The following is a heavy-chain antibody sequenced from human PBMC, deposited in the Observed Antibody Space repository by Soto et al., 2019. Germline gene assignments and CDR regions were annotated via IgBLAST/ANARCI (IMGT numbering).Heavy chain of an antibody. Sequence: GASVKVSCKASGGTFSSYAISWVRQAPGQGLEWMGGIIPIFGTANYAQKFQGRVTITADESTSTAYMQLSRLRSDDTAVYYCVRVVAIPGYPDHWGQGTLVTVSS. CDR3: VRVVAIPGYPDH. CDR1: GGTFSSYA. CDR2: IIPIFGTA. V-gene: IGHV1-69*13. J-gene: IGHJ4*02. D-gene: IGHD5-12*01.